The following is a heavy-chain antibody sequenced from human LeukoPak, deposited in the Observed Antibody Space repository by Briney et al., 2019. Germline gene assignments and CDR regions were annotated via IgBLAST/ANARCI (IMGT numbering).Heavy chain of an antibody. Sequence: GGSLRLSCAASGFTVSSNYMSWVRQAPGKGLEWVSVIYSGGSTYYANSVKGRFTISRDNSKNTLYLQMSSLRSEDTAVYFCAKNPRDWGQGTLVTVSS. CDR1: GFTVSSNY. J-gene: IGHJ4*02. CDR2: IYSGGST. V-gene: IGHV3-53*05. CDR3: AKNPRD.